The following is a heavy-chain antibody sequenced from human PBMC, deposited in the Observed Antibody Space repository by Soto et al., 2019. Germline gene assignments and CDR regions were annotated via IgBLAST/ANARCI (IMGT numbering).Heavy chain of an antibody. V-gene: IGHV1-18*01. CDR3: AREPKHSTSAQVFAS. CDR1: GYSFSRFG. Sequence: QVQLLQSGAEVKKPGASVRVSCKASGYSFSRFGISWVRQAPGQGLEWVGRISTYNGNTKYAQKLEGKVTESTDTSKRTSYRELRSLRADDTAVYYCAREPKHSTSAQVFASWGQGTLLTVYS. CDR2: ISTYNGNT. D-gene: IGHD6-6*01. J-gene: IGHJ4*02.